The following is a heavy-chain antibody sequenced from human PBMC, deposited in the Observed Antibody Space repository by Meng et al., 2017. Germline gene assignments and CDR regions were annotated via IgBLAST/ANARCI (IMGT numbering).Heavy chain of an antibody. CDR3: ARDRGAVAGTNFDY. J-gene: IGHJ4*02. Sequence: QGQLRGAGPGMVKPSGTLSLTCAVSGGSISSSNWWSWVRQPPGKGLEWIGEIYHSGSTNYNPSLKSRVTISVDKSKNQFSLKLSSVTAADTAVYYCARDRGAVAGTNFDYWGQGTLVTVSS. V-gene: IGHV4-4*02. D-gene: IGHD6-19*01. CDR1: GGSISSSNW. CDR2: IYHSGST.